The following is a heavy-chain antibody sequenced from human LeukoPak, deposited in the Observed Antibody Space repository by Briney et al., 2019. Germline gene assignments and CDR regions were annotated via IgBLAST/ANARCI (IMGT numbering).Heavy chain of an antibody. CDR3: ARLGNYYDSSGFLNWFDP. CDR2: ISDDGSKI. D-gene: IGHD3-22*01. Sequence: PGRSLRLSCAASGSTFSTDAMHWVRQAPGKGLEWVAVISDDGSKIYYADSVKGRFTISRDNAKNSLYLQMNSLRAEDTAVYYCARLGNYYDSSGFLNWFDPWGQGTLVTVSS. V-gene: IGHV3-30*04. J-gene: IGHJ5*02. CDR1: GSTFSTDA.